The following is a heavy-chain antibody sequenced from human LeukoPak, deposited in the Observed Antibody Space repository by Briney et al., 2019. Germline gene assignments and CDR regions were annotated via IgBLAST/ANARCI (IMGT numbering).Heavy chain of an antibody. V-gene: IGHV4-39*07. D-gene: IGHD6-19*01. J-gene: IGHJ1*01. CDR2: IYYSGST. Sequence: SETLSLTCTVSGGSISSSSYYWGWIRQPPGKGLEWIGNIYYSGSTYYNPSLKSRVTISVDTFKNQFSLKLSSVTAADTAVYYCARVSPPAYSSGWYGGYFQYWGQGTLVTVSS. CDR3: ARVSPPAYSSGWYGGYFQY. CDR1: GGSISSSSYY.